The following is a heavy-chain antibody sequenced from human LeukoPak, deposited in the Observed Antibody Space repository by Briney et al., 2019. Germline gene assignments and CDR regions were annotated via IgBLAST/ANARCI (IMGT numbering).Heavy chain of an antibody. Sequence: TGGSLRLSCAPSGFSLSRNWMHWVRQAPGKGLVWVSRMNPNGNIIDHADSVRSRFTISRDIAKNILDLEMNSLRVEDTAVYYCVRDFGGPVDLWGQGTLVTVSS. CDR1: GFSLSRNW. CDR3: VRDFGGPVDL. D-gene: IGHD3-10*01. V-gene: IGHV3-74*01. J-gene: IGHJ4*02. CDR2: MNPNGNII.